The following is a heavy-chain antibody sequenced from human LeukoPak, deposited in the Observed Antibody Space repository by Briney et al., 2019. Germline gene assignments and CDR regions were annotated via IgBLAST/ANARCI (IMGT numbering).Heavy chain of an antibody. J-gene: IGHJ4*02. CDR2: ISSSGSTI. CDR3: AREGAVAGDFDY. CDR1: GFTFSSYE. V-gene: IGHV3-48*03. Sequence: PGGSLRLSCAASGFTFSSYEMNWVRRAPGKGLEWASYISSSGSTIYYADSVKGRFTISRDNAKNSLYLQMNSLRAEDTAVYYCAREGAVAGDFDYWGQGTLVTVSS. D-gene: IGHD6-19*01.